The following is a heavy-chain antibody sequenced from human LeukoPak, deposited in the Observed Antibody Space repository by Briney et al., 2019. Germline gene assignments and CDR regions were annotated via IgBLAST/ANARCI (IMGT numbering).Heavy chain of an antibody. CDR3: ARDLKHYYDSSGSG. Sequence: GGSLRLSCAASGFSFSNYAMTWVRQAPGKGLEWVSVISAGGGSTYYADSVKGRFTISRDNSKNTLYLQMNSLRAEDTAMYYCARDLKHYYDSSGSGWGQGTLVTVSS. CDR2: ISAGGGST. D-gene: IGHD3-22*01. CDR1: GFSFSNYA. J-gene: IGHJ4*02. V-gene: IGHV3-23*01.